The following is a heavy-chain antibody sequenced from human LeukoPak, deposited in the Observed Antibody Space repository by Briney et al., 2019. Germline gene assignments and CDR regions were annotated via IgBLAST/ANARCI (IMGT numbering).Heavy chain of an antibody. Sequence: GGSLRLSCAASGFTFSSYAMSWVRQAPGKGLEWVSAISGSGGSTYYADSVKGRFTISRDNSKNTLYLQMNSLRAEDTAVYYCAKGRTNYDILTGYYPFDYWGQGTLVTASS. CDR3: AKGRTNYDILTGYYPFDY. CDR2: ISGSGGST. V-gene: IGHV3-23*01. D-gene: IGHD3-9*01. J-gene: IGHJ4*02. CDR1: GFTFSSYA.